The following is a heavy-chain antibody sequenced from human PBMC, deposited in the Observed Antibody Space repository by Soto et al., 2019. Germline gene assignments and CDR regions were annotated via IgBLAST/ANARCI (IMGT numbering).Heavy chain of an antibody. CDR3: ARATGMAPFDY. D-gene: IGHD5-18*01. J-gene: IGHJ4*02. Sequence: QVQLQESGPGLVKPSGTLSLTCAVSGGSISSSNWWSWVRQPPGKGLEWIGEIYHSGSTNYNPSLKSRVTTPVDKSKNQFSLKLSSVTAAATAVYYCARATGMAPFDYWGQGTLVTVSS. CDR1: GGSISSSNW. V-gene: IGHV4-4*02. CDR2: IYHSGST.